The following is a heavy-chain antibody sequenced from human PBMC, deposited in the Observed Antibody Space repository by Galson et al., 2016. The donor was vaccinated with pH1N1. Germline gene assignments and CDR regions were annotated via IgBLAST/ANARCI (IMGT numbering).Heavy chain of an antibody. Sequence: SLRLSCAASGLTFSSYWMNWVRQAPGKGLEWVANIKQDGSDKYYADSVKGRFTISRDNAKNSLYLQMNRLRAEDTAVYYCARTSITAVGTTNWFDPWGQGTLVTVSS. V-gene: IGHV3-7*01. J-gene: IGHJ5*02. CDR3: ARTSITAVGTTNWFDP. CDR2: IKQDGSDK. D-gene: IGHD6-13*01. CDR1: GLTFSSYW.